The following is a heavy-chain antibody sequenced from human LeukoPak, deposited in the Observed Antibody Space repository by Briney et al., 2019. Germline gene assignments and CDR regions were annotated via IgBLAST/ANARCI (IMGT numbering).Heavy chain of an antibody. CDR3: AGGGSEDWSYVSDAFDI. D-gene: IGHD1-7*01. CDR2: INPNSGNT. CDR1: GYTFTSYD. Sequence: ASVKVSCKASGYTFTSYDINWVRQATGQGLEWMGWINPNSGNTGYAHKFQGRVSITRNNSISTPYLQLNSLRSDDTAGYYCAGGGSEDWSYVSDAFDIWGQGTMVTVSS. J-gene: IGHJ3*02. V-gene: IGHV1-8*01.